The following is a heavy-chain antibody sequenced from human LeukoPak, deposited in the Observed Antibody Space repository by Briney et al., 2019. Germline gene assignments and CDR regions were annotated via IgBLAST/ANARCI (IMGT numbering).Heavy chain of an antibody. J-gene: IGHJ4*02. Sequence: GGSLRLSCAASGFTFSSYGMSGVRQAPGKGLEWVSAISGSGGSTYYADSVKGRFTISRDNSKNTLYLQMNSLRAEDTAVYYCAKVDSSGWGTYFDYWGQGTLVTVSS. CDR1: GFTFSSYG. V-gene: IGHV3-23*01. D-gene: IGHD6-19*01. CDR3: AKVDSSGWGTYFDY. CDR2: ISGSGGST.